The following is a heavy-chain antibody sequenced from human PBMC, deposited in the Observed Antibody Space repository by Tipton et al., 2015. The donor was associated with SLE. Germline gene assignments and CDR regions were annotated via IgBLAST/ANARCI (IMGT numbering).Heavy chain of an antibody. CDR1: GYNFANYW. J-gene: IGHJ4*01. CDR2: IYPGDSET. Sequence: QSGAEVKKPGESLKISCKGSGYNFANYWIGWVRQMPGKGLEWMGIIYPGDSETRYSPSFQGQVTISADKSINTAYLQWSSLKASDTAMYYCARPRTIEAPFDKWGHSTLVTASS. CDR3: ARPRTIEAPFDK. V-gene: IGHV5-51*03. D-gene: IGHD6-25*01.